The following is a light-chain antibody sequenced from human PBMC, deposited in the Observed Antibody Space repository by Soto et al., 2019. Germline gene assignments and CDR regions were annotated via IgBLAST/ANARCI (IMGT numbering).Light chain of an antibody. V-gene: IGKV3-20*01. Sequence: IVLTQSPGTLSSSPGERTTLSCRASQSIDNRYIAWYQHKPGQAPRLLIYATSSRATGSPDRFGGSGSGIDFTPTISILEPEDFAVYYCQQYFASSWTCGQGTKVNIK. CDR3: QQYFASSWT. CDR1: QSIDNRY. CDR2: ATS. J-gene: IGKJ1*01.